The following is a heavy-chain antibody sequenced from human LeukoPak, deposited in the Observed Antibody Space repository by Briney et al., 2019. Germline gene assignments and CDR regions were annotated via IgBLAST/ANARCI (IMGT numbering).Heavy chain of an antibody. CDR2: IKSKTDDGPT. CDR3: TTDPRNGYSFDY. D-gene: IGHD1-1*01. Sequence: GGSLRLSCAASGFTFSNAWMSWVRQAPGKGLEWLGRIKSKTDDGPTDYAAPAKGRFTITRDDSKNTLYLQLNSLKIEDTALYYCTTDPRNGYSFDYWGQGTQVTVSS. J-gene: IGHJ4*02. V-gene: IGHV3-15*05. CDR1: GFTFSNAW.